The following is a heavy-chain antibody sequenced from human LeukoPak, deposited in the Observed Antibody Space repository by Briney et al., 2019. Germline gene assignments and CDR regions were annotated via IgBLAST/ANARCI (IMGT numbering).Heavy chain of an antibody. V-gene: IGHV4-34*01. D-gene: IGHD5-18*01. CDR2: INHSGST. CDR1: GGSFSGYY. CDR3: ARGAIRGYRPAAHLDY. Sequence: SETLSLTCAVYGGSFSGYYWSWIRQPPGKGLEWIGEINHSGSTNYNPSPKSRVTISVDTSKNQFSLKLSSVTAADTAVYYCARGAIRGYRPAAHLDYWGQGTLVTVSS. J-gene: IGHJ4*02.